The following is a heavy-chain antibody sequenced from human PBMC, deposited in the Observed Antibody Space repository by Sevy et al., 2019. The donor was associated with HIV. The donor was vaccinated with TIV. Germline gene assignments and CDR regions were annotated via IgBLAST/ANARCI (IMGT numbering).Heavy chain of an antibody. V-gene: IGHV3-30-3*01. J-gene: IGHJ4*02. CDR2: ISKEGTNK. D-gene: IGHD3-16*01. CDR3: ARDPHAVPHWGSFDS. CDR1: GFTVNSNY. Sequence: GGSLRLSCAASGFTVNSNYMTWVRQAPGKGLEWVAVISKEGTNKYYIDSVKGRFTISRDNSRNTLFLQMERLRAEDTAMYFCARDPHAVPHWGSFDSWGQGTLVTVSS.